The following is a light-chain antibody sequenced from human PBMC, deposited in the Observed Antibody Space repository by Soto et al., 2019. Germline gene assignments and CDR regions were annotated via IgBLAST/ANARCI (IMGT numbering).Light chain of an antibody. CDR2: GAS. CDR1: QSVSST. CDR3: QHHNNWPRT. J-gene: IGKJ1*01. Sequence: EIVMTQSPATLSVSPGKRATLSCRASQSVSSTLAWYQQKPGQAPRLLIYGASTRATGIPARFSGSGSGTEFTLTISSLQSEDFAVYYCQHHNNWPRTFGQGTKVEIK. V-gene: IGKV3-15*01.